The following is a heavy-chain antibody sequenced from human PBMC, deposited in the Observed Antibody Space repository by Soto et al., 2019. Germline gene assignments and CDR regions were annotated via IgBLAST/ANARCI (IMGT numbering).Heavy chain of an antibody. D-gene: IGHD6-19*01. J-gene: IGHJ5*02. CDR3: AKDGIAVAGYVWYDP. V-gene: IGHV3-23*01. CDR1: GFLFNSHG. Sequence: GGSLRLSCTASGFLFNSHGISWVRQTPGKGLEWVSAISVYGFTTDYADSVKGRFTISRDNSKNIVYLQMNSLRAEDTATYYCAKDGIAVAGYVWYDPRGQGTLFTVSS. CDR2: ISVYGFTT.